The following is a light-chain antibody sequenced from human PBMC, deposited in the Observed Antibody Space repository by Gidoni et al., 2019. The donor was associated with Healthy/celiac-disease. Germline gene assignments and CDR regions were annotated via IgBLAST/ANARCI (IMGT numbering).Light chain of an antibody. J-gene: IGKJ2*01. V-gene: IGKV1-39*01. CDR3: QQSYSTPYT. CDR2: DAS. CDR1: QRISSY. Sequence: DIQLTQSPSSLSASVGDRVTITCRASQRISSYLNWYQQKPGKAPKLLIYDASSLQSGVPSRCSGSGSGTDFTLTISSLQPEDFATYYCQQSYSTPYTFGQGTKLEIK.